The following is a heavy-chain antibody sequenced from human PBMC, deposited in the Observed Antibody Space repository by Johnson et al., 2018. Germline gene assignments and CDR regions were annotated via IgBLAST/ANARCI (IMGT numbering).Heavy chain of an antibody. CDR2: TNPGGSDQ. J-gene: IGHJ4*02. V-gene: IGHV3-7*01. CDR1: GFSFSNFW. Sequence: VQLVQSGGGLVQPGGSLRLSCAASGFSFSNFWMSWVRQAPGKGLEWVANTNPGGSDQYYVDSVKGRFTMSRDTAKTSLYLQMSSLSAEDTAIYYCAKGHTTTTRIYWGQGARVTVSS. D-gene: IGHD1-1*01. CDR3: AKGHTTTTRIY.